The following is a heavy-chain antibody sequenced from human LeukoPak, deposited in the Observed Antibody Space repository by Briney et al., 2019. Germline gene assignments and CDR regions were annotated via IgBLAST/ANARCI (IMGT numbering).Heavy chain of an antibody. CDR2: IKQDGSEK. V-gene: IGHV3-7*01. CDR1: GFTFSSYW. Sequence: PGGSLRLSCAASGFTFSSYWMSWVRQAPGKGLDWVANIKQDGSEKYYVDSVKGRFTISRDNAKNSLYLQMNSLRAEDTAVYYCARDLVYRGSQEMATTSAIDYWGQGTPVTVSS. D-gene: IGHD5-24*01. J-gene: IGHJ4*02. CDR3: ARDLVYRGSQEMATTSAIDY.